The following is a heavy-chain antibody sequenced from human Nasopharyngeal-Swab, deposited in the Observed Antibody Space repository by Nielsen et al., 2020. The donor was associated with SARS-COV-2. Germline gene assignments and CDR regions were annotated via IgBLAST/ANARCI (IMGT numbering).Heavy chain of an antibody. D-gene: IGHD3-9*01. V-gene: IGHV3-30-3*01. CDR2: ISYDGSNK. J-gene: IGHJ6*02. CDR3: AREPTYYDILTGSGSGRIYYYGMDV. CDR1: GFTFSSYA. Sequence: GESLKISCAASGFTFSSYAMHWVRQAPGKGLEWVAVISYDGSNKYYADSVKGRFTISRDNAKNSLYLQMNSLRDEDTAVYYCAREPTYYDILTGSGSGRIYYYGMDVWGQGTTVTVSS.